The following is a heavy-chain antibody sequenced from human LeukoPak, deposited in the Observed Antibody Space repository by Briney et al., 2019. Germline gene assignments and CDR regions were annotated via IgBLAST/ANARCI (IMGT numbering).Heavy chain of an antibody. CDR2: IYYSGST. V-gene: IGHV4-59*01. CDR3: ARNHDAFDI. J-gene: IGHJ3*02. Sequence: SETLSLTCTVSGGSISSYYWSWIRQPPGKGLGWIGYIYYSGSTNYNPSLKSRVTISVDTSKNQFSLELSSVTAADTAVYYCARNHDAFDIWGQGTMVTVSS. CDR1: GGSISSYY.